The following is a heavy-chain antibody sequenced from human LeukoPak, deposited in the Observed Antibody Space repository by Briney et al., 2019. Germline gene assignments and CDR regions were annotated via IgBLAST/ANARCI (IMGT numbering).Heavy chain of an antibody. CDR2: MSYNGNNR. CDR1: AFHFRSYG. Sequence: PGGSLRLSCAASAFHFRSYGMHWVRQAPGKGPEWVAVMSYNGNNRYYADSVKGRFIISRDNSKDTLYLQMNSLRTEDTAVYYCARGRYYDSGSYYNVIHYFDSWGQGTLVTVSS. V-gene: IGHV3-30*03. D-gene: IGHD3-10*01. CDR3: ARGRYYDSGSYYNVIHYFDS. J-gene: IGHJ4*02.